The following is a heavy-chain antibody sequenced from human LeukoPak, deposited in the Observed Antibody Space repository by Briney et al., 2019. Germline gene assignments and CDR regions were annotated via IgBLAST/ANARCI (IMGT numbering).Heavy chain of an antibody. Sequence: ASVKVSCKASGYTFSSYGINWVRQAPGQGLEWMGWISGYNGNTYSAQKVQGRVTMTTDTSTSAAYMELRSLRSDDTAVYYCARGVTMIGAFDIWGQGTMVTVSS. CDR1: GYTFSSYG. D-gene: IGHD3-22*01. V-gene: IGHV1-18*01. CDR2: ISGYNGNT. CDR3: ARGVTMIGAFDI. J-gene: IGHJ3*02.